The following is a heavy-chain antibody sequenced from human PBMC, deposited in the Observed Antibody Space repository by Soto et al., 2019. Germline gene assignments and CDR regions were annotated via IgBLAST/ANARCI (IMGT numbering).Heavy chain of an antibody. CDR1: GGSVRPPDW. CDR3: ARVRQGCSANNCYFDP. CDR2: VHLSGHS. J-gene: IGHJ5*01. D-gene: IGHD1-1*01. V-gene: IGHV4-4*02. Sequence: QVHLQESGPGLVAPSGTLSLTCTLSGGSVRPPDWWKWVRQSPDKGLEWIAEVHLSGHSNYNPSLRSRVSVSIDSAKNQFYLNLNSVTAAATAIYYCARVRQGCSANNCYFDPWGQGTQGTISS.